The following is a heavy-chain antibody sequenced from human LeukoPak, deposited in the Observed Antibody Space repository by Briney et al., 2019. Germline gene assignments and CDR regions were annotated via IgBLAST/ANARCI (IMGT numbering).Heavy chain of an antibody. D-gene: IGHD6-19*01. Sequence: PSETLSLTCTVSGGSISSYYWSWIRQPPGKGLEWIGYIYYSGSTNYNPSLKSRVTISVDTSKNQFSLKLSSVTAADTAVYYCARLNSSGWYRYWGQGTLVTVSS. J-gene: IGHJ4*02. CDR2: IYYSGST. V-gene: IGHV4-59*08. CDR3: ARLNSSGWYRY. CDR1: GGSISSYY.